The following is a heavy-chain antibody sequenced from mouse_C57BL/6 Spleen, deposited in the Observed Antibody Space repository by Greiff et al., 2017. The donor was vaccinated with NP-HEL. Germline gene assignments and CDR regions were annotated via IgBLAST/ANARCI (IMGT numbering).Heavy chain of an antibody. CDR1: GYTFTSYW. V-gene: IGHV1-5*01. CDR2: IYPGNSDT. Sequence: EVQLQQSGTVLARPGASVKMSCKTSGYTFTSYWMHWVKQRPGQGLEWIGAIYPGNSDTSYNQKFKGKAKLTAVTSASTAYMELSRLTNEDSAVYYCTRRYLITTVVATEDYFDYWGQGTTLTVSS. J-gene: IGHJ2*01. D-gene: IGHD1-1*01. CDR3: TRRYLITTVVATEDYFDY.